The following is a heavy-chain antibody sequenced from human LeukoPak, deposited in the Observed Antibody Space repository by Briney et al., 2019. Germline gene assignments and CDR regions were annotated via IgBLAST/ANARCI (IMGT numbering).Heavy chain of an antibody. D-gene: IGHD3-10*01. CDR3: ARGDDGSGSYYNVG. J-gene: IGHJ4*02. Sequence: GGSLRLSCAASGFTFSDYYMSWIRQAPGKGLEWVSYISNSGSIIYYADSVKGRFTISRDNAKNSLYLQMNSLRAEDTAVYYCARGDDGSGSYYNVGWGQGTLVTVSS. CDR2: ISNSGSII. CDR1: GFTFSDYY. V-gene: IGHV3-11*04.